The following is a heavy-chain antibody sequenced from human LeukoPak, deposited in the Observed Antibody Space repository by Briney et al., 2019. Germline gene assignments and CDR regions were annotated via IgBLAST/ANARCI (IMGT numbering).Heavy chain of an antibody. V-gene: IGHV4-39*07. CDR2: INYSGTT. Sequence: PQTLSLTCSVSGDAFSISSYDWGWIRQPPGKGLEWIGRINYSGTTYYNPSLKNRVTISVHTSKDQFSLRLSSVTVAHTPVNYCARAKNPYYYYCYMDFWGRGTTVTVSS. CDR3: ARAKNPYYYYCYMDF. J-gene: IGHJ6*03. CDR1: GDAFSISSYD.